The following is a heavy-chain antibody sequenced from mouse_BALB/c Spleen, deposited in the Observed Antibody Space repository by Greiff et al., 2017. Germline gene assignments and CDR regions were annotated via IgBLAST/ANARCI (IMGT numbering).Heavy chain of an antibody. CDR2: IWSGGST. CDR1: GFSLTSYG. D-gene: IGHD1-1*01. CDR3: ASLYYYGSSLWYFDV. J-gene: IGHJ1*01. V-gene: IGHV2-2*02. Sequence: QVQLKESGPGLVQPSQSLSITCTVSGFSLTSYGVHWVRQSPGKGLEWLGVIWSGGSTDYNAAFISRLSISKDNSKSQVFFKMNSLQANDTAIYYCASLYYYGSSLWYFDVWGAGTTVTVSS.